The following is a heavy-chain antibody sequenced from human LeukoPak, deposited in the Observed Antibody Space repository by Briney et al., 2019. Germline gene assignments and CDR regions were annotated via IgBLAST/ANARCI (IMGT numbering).Heavy chain of an antibody. D-gene: IGHD5-12*01. Sequence: PSETLSLTCTVSGGSISSYYWSWIRQPPGKGLEWIGYIYYSGSTNYNPSLKSRVTISVDTSKNQFSLKLSSVTAADTAVYYCARVSGYDWESFYDYWGQGTLVTVAS. J-gene: IGHJ4*02. CDR3: ARVSGYDWESFYDY. CDR2: IYYSGST. V-gene: IGHV4-59*01. CDR1: GGSISSYY.